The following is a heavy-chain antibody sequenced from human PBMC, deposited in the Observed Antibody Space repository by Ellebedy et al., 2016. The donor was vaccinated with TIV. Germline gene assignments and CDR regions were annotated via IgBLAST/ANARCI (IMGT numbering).Heavy chain of an antibody. CDR2: MYYSGST. CDR3: ARYGVVPSAHFDY. V-gene: IGHV4-39*07. D-gene: IGHD2-2*01. J-gene: IGHJ4*02. Sequence: SETLSLTXTVSGGSISSSSYYWGWIRQPPGKGLEWIGSMYYSGSTYYNPSLKSRVTISVDTSKNQFSLKLSSVTAADTAVYYCARYGVVPSAHFDYWGQGTLVTVSS. CDR1: GGSISSSSYY.